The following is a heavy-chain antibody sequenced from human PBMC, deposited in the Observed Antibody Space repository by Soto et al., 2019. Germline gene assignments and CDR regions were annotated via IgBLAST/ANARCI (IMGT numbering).Heavy chain of an antibody. V-gene: IGHV4-31*03. CDR3: ARFYMVRGVMGAFDI. J-gene: IGHJ3*02. D-gene: IGHD3-10*01. CDR1: GGSISSGGYY. Sequence: QVQLQESGPGLVKPSQTLSLTCTVSGGSISSGGYYWSWIRQHPGKGLAWIGYIYYIGSTYYNPPLKSRVAISVDTSKRQLSLKLRSVTAADTAVYYCARFYMVRGVMGAFDIWGQGTMVTVSS. CDR2: IYYIGST.